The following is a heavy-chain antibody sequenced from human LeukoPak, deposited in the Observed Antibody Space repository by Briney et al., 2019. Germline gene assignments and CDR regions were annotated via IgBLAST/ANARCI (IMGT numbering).Heavy chain of an antibody. V-gene: IGHV1-24*01. CDR3: ADFYTTSGFFY. CDR2: LDGENDQK. D-gene: IGHD3-3*01. Sequence: ASVRVSCKVSGYTVTEISIHWVRQSPGKGLEWMGGLDGENDQKVYAQQFQDRVTMSEDTSTDTAYMELSNLQSEDTAVYFCADFYTTSGFFYWGQGTLVTVSS. J-gene: IGHJ4*02. CDR1: GYTVTEIS.